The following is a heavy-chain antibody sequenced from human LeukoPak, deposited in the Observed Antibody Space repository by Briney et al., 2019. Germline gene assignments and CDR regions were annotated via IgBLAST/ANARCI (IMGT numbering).Heavy chain of an antibody. D-gene: IGHD3-10*02. J-gene: IGHJ6*04. CDR3: AELGITMIGGV. V-gene: IGHV3-21*01. CDR1: GFTFSGYS. CDR2: ISRSSSYI. Sequence: GGSLRLSCAASGFTFSGYSMNWVRQAPGKGLEWVSSISRSSSYIYYADSVKGRFTISRDNAKNSLYLQMNSLRAEDTAVYYCAELGITMIGGVWGKGTTVTISS.